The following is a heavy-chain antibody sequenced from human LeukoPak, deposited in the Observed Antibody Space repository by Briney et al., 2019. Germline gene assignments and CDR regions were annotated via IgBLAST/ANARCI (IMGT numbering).Heavy chain of an antibody. Sequence: PGGSLRLSCAASGFTFSSYAMSWVRQAPGKGLEWVSAISGSGGSTYYADSVKGRFTISRDNSKNTLYLQMNSLRAEDTAVYYCAKHAPLNYYYYYYMDVWGKGTTVTVSS. CDR2: ISGSGGST. CDR1: GFTFSSYA. J-gene: IGHJ6*03. V-gene: IGHV3-23*01. CDR3: AKHAPLNYYYYYYMDV.